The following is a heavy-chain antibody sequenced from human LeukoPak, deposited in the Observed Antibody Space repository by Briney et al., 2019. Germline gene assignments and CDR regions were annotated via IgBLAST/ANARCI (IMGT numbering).Heavy chain of an antibody. CDR3: ARGPTYYYGSGSYPKGDV. CDR2: IYTSGST. D-gene: IGHD3-10*01. J-gene: IGHJ6*04. CDR1: GGSISSGSYY. V-gene: IGHV4-61*02. Sequence: PSETLSLTCTVSGGSISSGSYYWSWIRQPAGKGLEWIGRIYTSGSTNYNPSLKSRVTISVDTSKSQFSLKLSSVTAADTAVYYCARGPTYYYGSGSYPKGDVWGKGTTVTVSS.